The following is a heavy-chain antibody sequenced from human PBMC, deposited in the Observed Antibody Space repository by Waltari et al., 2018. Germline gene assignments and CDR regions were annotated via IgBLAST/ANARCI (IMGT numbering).Heavy chain of an antibody. CDR2: INHIGST. CDR3: ARGVRQDCSSTSCYYYFDY. J-gene: IGHJ4*02. CDR1: GGSFSGYY. D-gene: IGHD2-2*01. V-gene: IGHV4-34*01. Sequence: QVQLQQWGAGLLKPSETLSLTCAVYGGSFSGYYWSWIRQPPGKGLEWIGEINHIGSTNYNPSLKRRVTMSVDTSKNQFSLKLGSVTAADTAGYYCARGVRQDCSSTSCYYYFDYWGQGTLVTVSS.